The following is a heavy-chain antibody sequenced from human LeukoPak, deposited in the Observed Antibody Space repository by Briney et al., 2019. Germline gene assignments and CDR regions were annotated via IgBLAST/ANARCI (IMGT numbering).Heavy chain of an antibody. V-gene: IGHV4-59*08. CDR2: IYYSGST. D-gene: IGHD1-26*01. J-gene: IGHJ4*02. CDR3: AGGDPSYSGSYWGYYFDY. Sequence: SETLSLTCTVSGGSISSYYWSWIRQPPGKGLEWIGYIYYSGSTNYNPSLKSRVTISVDTSKNQFSLKLSSVTAADTAVYYCAGGDPSYSGSYWGYYFDYWGQGTLVTVSS. CDR1: GGSISSYY.